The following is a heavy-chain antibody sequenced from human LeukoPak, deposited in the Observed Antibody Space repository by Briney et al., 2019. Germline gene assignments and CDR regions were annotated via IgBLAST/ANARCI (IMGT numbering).Heavy chain of an antibody. CDR3: ARSNLYSKYYYEGGNWFDP. CDR1: GFSFSMFW. J-gene: IGHJ5*02. D-gene: IGHD3-22*01. V-gene: IGHV3-7*01. Sequence: GGSLRLSCAASGFSFSMFWMSWVRQAPGKGLEWVANIKQDGSEKYYVDSVKGRFTISRDNAKSSLYLQMNSLRAEDTAVYYCARSNLYSKYYYEGGNWFDPWGQGTLVTVSS. CDR2: IKQDGSEK.